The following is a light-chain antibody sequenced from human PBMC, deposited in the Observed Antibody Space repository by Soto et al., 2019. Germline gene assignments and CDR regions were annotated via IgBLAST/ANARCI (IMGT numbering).Light chain of an antibody. Sequence: QSALTQPPSASGSPGQSVTISCTGTSSDVGGYNYVSWYQQHPGKVPKLMIYEVSKRPSGVPDRFSGSKSGKTASLTVSGLPAEDETGYYYSSYAGSNNLEVFGGGTKLTVL. CDR1: SSDVGGYNY. CDR2: EVS. V-gene: IGLV2-8*01. CDR3: SSYAGSNNLEV. J-gene: IGLJ2*01.